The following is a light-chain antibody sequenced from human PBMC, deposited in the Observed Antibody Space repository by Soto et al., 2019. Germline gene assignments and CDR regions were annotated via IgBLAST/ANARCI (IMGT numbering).Light chain of an antibody. Sequence: EIVLTQSPGTLSLSPGERATPSCRASQSVSSSHLAWYQQKPGQAPRLLIYSASSRATGIPDRFSGSGSGTDFTLTISRLEPEDFAVYYCQRYGGFGQGTKVDIK. J-gene: IGKJ1*01. CDR1: QSVSSSH. CDR3: QRYGG. V-gene: IGKV3-20*01. CDR2: SAS.